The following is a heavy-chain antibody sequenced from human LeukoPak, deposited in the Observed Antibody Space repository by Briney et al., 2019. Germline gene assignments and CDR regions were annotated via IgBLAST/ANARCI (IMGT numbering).Heavy chain of an antibody. J-gene: IGHJ4*02. V-gene: IGHV3-23*01. D-gene: IGHD6-19*01. CDR3: AKEVAVANY. Sequence: GRSQRLSCAASGFTFSNYAMHWVRQAPGKGLEWVSAISGSGGSTYYADSVKGQFTISRDNSKNTLYLQMNSLRAEDTAVYYCAKEVAVANYWGQGTLVTVSS. CDR2: ISGSGGST. CDR1: GFTFSNYA.